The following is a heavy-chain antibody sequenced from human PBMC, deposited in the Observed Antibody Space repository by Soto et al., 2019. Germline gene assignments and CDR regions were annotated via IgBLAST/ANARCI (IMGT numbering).Heavy chain of an antibody. CDR3: AKDLIRTMVNTPGS. J-gene: IGHJ5*02. CDR1: GFTCRNYG. D-gene: IGHD4-17*01. Sequence: QVQLVESGGGVVQPGRSLRLSCTASGFTCRNYGMHWVRQAPGKGLEWVAVISFDGNNEYYSGSVKGRFTISRDNFEVTLYLPMNSLRAEDTDVYYLAKDLIRTMVNTPGSWGQGTLVTVSS. V-gene: IGHV3-30*18. CDR2: ISFDGNNE.